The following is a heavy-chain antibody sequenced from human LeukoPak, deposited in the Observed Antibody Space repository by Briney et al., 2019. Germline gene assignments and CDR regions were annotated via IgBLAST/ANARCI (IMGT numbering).Heavy chain of an antibody. D-gene: IGHD3-22*01. J-gene: IGHJ4*02. CDR3: ARRALGSGYYYNYFDY. CDR1: GFTFSSYA. V-gene: IGHV3-30-3*01. CDR2: ISYDGSNK. Sequence: GRSLRLSCAASGFTFSSYAMHWVRQAPGKGLEWVAVISYDGSNKYYADSVKGRFTISRDNSKNTLYLQMNSLRAEDTAVYYCARRALGSGYYYNYFDYWGQGTLVTVSS.